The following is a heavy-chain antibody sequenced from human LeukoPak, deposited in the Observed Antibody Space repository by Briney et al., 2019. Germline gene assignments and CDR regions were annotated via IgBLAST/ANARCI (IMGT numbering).Heavy chain of an antibody. CDR3: ARDAVTYDAFDI. D-gene: IGHD2-21*02. J-gene: IGHJ3*02. CDR1: GGSTTNYY. Sequence: SETLSLTCTVSGGSTTNYYWNWIRQPPGKGLEWIGYVFYSGSTNYNPSLKSRVTISVDTSKNQFSLKLSSVTAADTAVYYCARDAVTYDAFDIWGQGTMVTVSS. CDR2: VFYSGST. V-gene: IGHV4-59*01.